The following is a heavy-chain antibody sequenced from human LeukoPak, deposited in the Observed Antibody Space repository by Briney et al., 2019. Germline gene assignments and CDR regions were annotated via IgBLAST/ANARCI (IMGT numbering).Heavy chain of an antibody. V-gene: IGHV1-2*02. D-gene: IGHD2-2*02. CDR1: GYTFTGYY. CDR2: INPNSGGT. J-gene: IGHJ6*03. CDR3: ARGNNQRRYCSSTSCYRDYYYYMDV. Sequence: ASVKVSCKASGYTFTGYYMHWVRQAPGQGLEWMGWINPNSGGTNYAQKFQGRVTMTRDTSISTAYMELSSLRSEDTAVYYCARGNNQRRYCSSTSCYRDYYYYMDVWGKGTTVTVSS.